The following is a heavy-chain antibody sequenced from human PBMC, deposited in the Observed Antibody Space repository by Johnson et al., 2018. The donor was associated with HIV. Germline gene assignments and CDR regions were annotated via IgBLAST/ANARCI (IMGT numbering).Heavy chain of an antibody. D-gene: IGHD3-22*01. Sequence: VQLVESGGGLVQPGGSLRLSCAASGFTVSSNYMSWVRQAPGKGLEWVSVIYSGGSTNYAAPVKGRFTLSRDNSKNTLYLQMKSLRGEDKAVYYCARARRVVIGPDGFDIWGQGTMVTVSS. V-gene: IGHV3-66*02. CDR1: GFTVSSNY. J-gene: IGHJ3*02. CDR3: ARARRVVIGPDGFDI. CDR2: IYSGGST.